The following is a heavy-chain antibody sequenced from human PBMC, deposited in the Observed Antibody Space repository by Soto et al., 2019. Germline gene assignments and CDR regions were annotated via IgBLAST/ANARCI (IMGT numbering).Heavy chain of an antibody. Sequence: TSETLSLTCGVSGGSISSGGYSWSWIRQPPGKGLEWIGYIYHSGSTYYNPSLKSRVAISLDRSKNQFSLKLSSVTAADTAVYYCARALNWFDPWGQGTLVTVSS. CDR3: ARALNWFDP. CDR2: IYHSGST. V-gene: IGHV4-30-2*01. CDR1: GGSISSGGYS. J-gene: IGHJ5*02.